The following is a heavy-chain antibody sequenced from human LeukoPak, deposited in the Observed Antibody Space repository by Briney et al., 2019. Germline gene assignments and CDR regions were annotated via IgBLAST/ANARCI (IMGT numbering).Heavy chain of an antibody. CDR3: AKDPGTYYYDSSGYYYDY. CDR1: GFTFSSYA. CDR2: IRGSGGST. D-gene: IGHD3-22*01. J-gene: IGHJ4*02. Sequence: PGGSLRLSCAASGFTFSSYAMSWVRQAPGKGLEWVSAIRGSGGSTYYADSVKGRFTISRDNSKNTLYLQMNSLRAEDTAVYYCAKDPGTYYYDSSGYYYDYWGQGTLVTVSS. V-gene: IGHV3-23*01.